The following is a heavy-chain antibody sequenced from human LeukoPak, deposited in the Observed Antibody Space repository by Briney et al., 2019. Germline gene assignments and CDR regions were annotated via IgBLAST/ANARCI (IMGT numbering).Heavy chain of an antibody. Sequence: QPGGSLRLSCAASGFTFSSYGMHWVRQAPGKGLEWVAVISYDGSNKYYADSVKGRFTISRDNSENTLYLQMNSLRAEDTAVYYCAKDRGDYYDSSGYYSGGFDIWGQGTMVTVSS. J-gene: IGHJ3*02. CDR1: GFTFSSYG. V-gene: IGHV3-30*18. D-gene: IGHD3-22*01. CDR2: ISYDGSNK. CDR3: AKDRGDYYDSSGYYSGGFDI.